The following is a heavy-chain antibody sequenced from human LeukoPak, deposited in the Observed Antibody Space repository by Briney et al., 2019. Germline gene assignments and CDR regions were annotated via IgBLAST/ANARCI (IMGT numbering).Heavy chain of an antibody. V-gene: IGHV3-53*01. CDR2: IYSGGST. D-gene: IGHD2-2*01. Sequence: PGGSLRLSCAAPGSTVSTYYMTWVRQAPGKGLECVSVIYSGGSTYYADSVKGRFTVSRDNSKNTLYLQMNSLRAEDTAMYYCARGLGYCTSTTCLLPFDYWGQGTLVTVSS. CDR1: GSTVSTYY. J-gene: IGHJ4*02. CDR3: ARGLGYCTSTTCLLPFDY.